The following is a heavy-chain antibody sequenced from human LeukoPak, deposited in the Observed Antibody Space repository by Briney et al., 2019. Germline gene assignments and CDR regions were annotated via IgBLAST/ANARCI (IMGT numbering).Heavy chain of an antibody. Sequence: GGSLRLSCAASGFTFSSYGMHWVRQAPGKGLEWVAAISYDGSNTYYADSVKGRFTISRDKSRNTLYLQMNSLRAEDTAVYYCANPPMGGYYYYGMDVWGQGTTVTVSS. V-gene: IGHV3-30*18. CDR2: ISYDGSNT. CDR1: GFTFSSYG. J-gene: IGHJ6*02. CDR3: ANPPMGGYYYYGMDV. D-gene: IGHD3-10*01.